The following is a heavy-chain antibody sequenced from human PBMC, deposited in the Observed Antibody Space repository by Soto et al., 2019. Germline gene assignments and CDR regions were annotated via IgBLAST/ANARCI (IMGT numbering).Heavy chain of an antibody. CDR3: AGVDGVVVPARDILIYFQH. J-gene: IGHJ1*01. CDR2: MNPNSGNT. CDR1: GYTFTSYD. Sequence: ASVKVSCKASGYTFTSYDINWVRQATGQGLEWMGWMNPNSGNTGYAQKFQGRVTMTRKTSISTAYMELSSLRSQETAGYYCAGVDGVVVPARDILIYFQHWGQGTLVTVSS. V-gene: IGHV1-8*01. D-gene: IGHD2-2*01.